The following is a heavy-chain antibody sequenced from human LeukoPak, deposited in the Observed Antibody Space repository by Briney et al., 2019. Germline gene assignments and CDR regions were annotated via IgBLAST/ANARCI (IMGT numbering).Heavy chain of an antibody. D-gene: IGHD5-24*01. V-gene: IGHV1-2*02. J-gene: IGHJ4*02. CDR1: GYTFTGYY. CDR2: INPNSGGT. CDR3: ARGANLGFRGDGYNFDY. Sequence: GASVKVSCKASGYTFTGYYMHWVRQAPGQGLEWMGWINPNSGGTNYAQKFQGRVTMTRDTSISTAYMELSRLRSDDTAVYYCARGANLGFRGDGYNFDYWGQGTLVTVSS.